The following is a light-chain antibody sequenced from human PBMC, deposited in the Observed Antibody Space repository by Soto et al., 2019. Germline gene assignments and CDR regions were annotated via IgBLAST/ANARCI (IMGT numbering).Light chain of an antibody. CDR1: QSVSSY. J-gene: IGKJ4*01. V-gene: IGKV3-11*01. CDR3: QQRSHWPHLLT. Sequence: EIVLTQSPATLYLSPGERATLSCRASQSVSSYLDWYQQKPGQAPRLLIYDASNRATGIPARFSGSGSGTDFTLTISSLEPADFAVYYCQQRSHWPHLLTFGGGTKVEIK. CDR2: DAS.